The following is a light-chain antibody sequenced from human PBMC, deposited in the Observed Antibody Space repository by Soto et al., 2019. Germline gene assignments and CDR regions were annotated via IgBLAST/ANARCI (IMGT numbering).Light chain of an antibody. CDR1: SSDIGAYNF. V-gene: IGLV2-14*03. J-gene: IGLJ2*01. CDR3: TSRTTSTTLI. Sequence: QSVLTQPASVSGSPGQSITISCTGTSSDIGAYNFVSWYQQHPGKAPKLMLYDVNIRPSGVSNRFPGSKSGNTASLTISGLQAEDETDYYCTSRTTSTTLISGGGT. CDR2: DVN.